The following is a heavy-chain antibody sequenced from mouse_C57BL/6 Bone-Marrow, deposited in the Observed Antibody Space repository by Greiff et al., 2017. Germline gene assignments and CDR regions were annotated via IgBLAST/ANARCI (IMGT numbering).Heavy chain of an antibody. CDR2: INPYNGGT. J-gene: IGHJ1*03. D-gene: IGHD2-2*01. CDR3: ASHLLWLRHWYFDV. CDR1: GYTFTDYY. Sequence: EVQLQQSGPVLVKPGASVKMSCKASGYTFTDYYMNWVKQSHGKSLEWIGVINPYNGGTSYNQKFKGKATLTVDMSSSTAYMELNSLTSEDSAVYYCASHLLWLRHWYFDVWGTGTTVTVSS. V-gene: IGHV1-19*01.